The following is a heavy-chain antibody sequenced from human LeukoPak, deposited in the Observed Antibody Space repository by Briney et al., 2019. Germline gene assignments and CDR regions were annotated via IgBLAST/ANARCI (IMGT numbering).Heavy chain of an antibody. J-gene: IGHJ4*02. CDR2: IYYSGST. CDR3: ARTGVVVTAIAVDY. V-gene: IGHV4-39*01. Sequence: PAESLSLTCTGTGGSISSSSYYWGWIRQPPGKGLEWIGSIYYSGSTYYNPSLKSRVTISVDTSKNQFPLKLRSVTAADTAVYYCARTGVVVTAIAVDYWGQGTLVTVSS. D-gene: IGHD2-21*02. CDR1: GGSISSSSYY.